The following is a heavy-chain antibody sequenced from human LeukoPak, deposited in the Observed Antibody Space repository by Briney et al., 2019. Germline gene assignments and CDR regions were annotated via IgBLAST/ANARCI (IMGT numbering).Heavy chain of an antibody. CDR3: ARDAIVGATSHYNWFDP. CDR1: RYTFTGYY. V-gene: IGHV1-2*06. Sequence: ASVNVSCKPSRYTFTGYYMHWVRQAPRQGLEWKGRINPNSGGTNYAQKFQGRVTMTRDTSISTAYMELSRLRSDDTAVYYCARDAIVGATSHYNWFDPWGQGTLVTVSS. J-gene: IGHJ5*02. D-gene: IGHD1-26*01. CDR2: INPNSGGT.